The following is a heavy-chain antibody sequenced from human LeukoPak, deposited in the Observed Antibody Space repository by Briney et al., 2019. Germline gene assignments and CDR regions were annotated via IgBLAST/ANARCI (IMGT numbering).Heavy chain of an antibody. V-gene: IGHV4-59*01. CDR2: LYYSGST. D-gene: IGHD3-16*02. CDR1: GGSISSYY. J-gene: IGHJ5*02. Sequence: SETLTLTCTVSGGSISSYYWSWIRQPPGRGLEWIGYLYYSGSTNYNPSLKSRVTISVDTSKNQFSLMLSSVTAADTAVYYCARGGRDYVWGSYRYNWFDPWGQGTLVTVSS. CDR3: ARGGRDYVWGSYRYNWFDP.